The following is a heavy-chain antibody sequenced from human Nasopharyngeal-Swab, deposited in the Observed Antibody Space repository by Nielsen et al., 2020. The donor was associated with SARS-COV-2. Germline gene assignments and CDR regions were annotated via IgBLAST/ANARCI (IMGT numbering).Heavy chain of an antibody. V-gene: IGHV3-21*01. D-gene: IGHD3-3*01. J-gene: IGHJ6*02. CDR2: ISSSSSYI. CDR1: GFTFNNYN. CDR3: ARDGLDYDFWSAYFMDV. Sequence: GESLTISCAASGFTFNNYNFNWVRQAPGKGLEWVSSISSSSSYIYYADSVKGRFTISRDNAKNSLYLQMNSLRAEDTVVYYCARDGLDYDFWSAYFMDVWGQGTTVTVSS.